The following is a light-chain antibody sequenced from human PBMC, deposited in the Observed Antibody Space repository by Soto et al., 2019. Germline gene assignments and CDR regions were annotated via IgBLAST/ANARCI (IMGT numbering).Light chain of an antibody. Sequence: DIQMTQSPSTLSASLGDRVTITCRASQRIDTWLALYQQKPGTAPKLLIYKATILQSGVPSRFSGSGSGTEFTLAISSLQPDDFATYSCQQYNTWPITFGQGTRLEIK. CDR1: QRIDTW. CDR3: QQYNTWPIT. V-gene: IGKV1-5*03. CDR2: KAT. J-gene: IGKJ5*01.